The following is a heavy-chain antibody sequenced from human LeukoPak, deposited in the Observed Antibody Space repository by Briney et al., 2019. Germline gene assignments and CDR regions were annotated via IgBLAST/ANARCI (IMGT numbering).Heavy chain of an antibody. D-gene: IGHD3-10*01. CDR1: GGSISSYY. Sequence: PSETLSLTCTVSGGSISSYYWSWIRQPPGKGLEWIGYIHYSGSTHYNPSLKSRVTISVDTSKNQFSLKLSSVTAADTAVYYCARGQGGSGSYPRHFDYWGQGTLVTVSS. CDR2: IHYSGST. V-gene: IGHV4-59*12. J-gene: IGHJ4*02. CDR3: ARGQGGSGSYPRHFDY.